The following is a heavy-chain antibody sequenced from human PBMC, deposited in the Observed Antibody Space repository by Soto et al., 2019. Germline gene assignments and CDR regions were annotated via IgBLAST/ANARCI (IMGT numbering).Heavy chain of an antibody. V-gene: IGHV4-30-4*01. CDR1: YDYISSVGSH. D-gene: IGHD3-3*01. J-gene: IGHJ4*02. Sequence: PSEPQCLAYPCSYDYISSVGSHFTRLRRPPGKGLEWIGYIYNGGSTYYRPSLESRMHMSLDATRNHYSLRLTSVTAADTAVYFCARAPVGLDTISYFDYWGQGKLVTGFS. CDR3: ARAPVGLDTISYFDY. CDR2: IYNGGST.